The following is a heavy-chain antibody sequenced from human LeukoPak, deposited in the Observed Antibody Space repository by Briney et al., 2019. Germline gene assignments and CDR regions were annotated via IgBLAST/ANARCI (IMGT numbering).Heavy chain of an antibody. CDR1: GFTFSSYE. J-gene: IGHJ4*02. CDR2: ISSSGSTI. D-gene: IGHD4-17*01. CDR3: ARGIEGYGDLPIDY. Sequence: GGSLRLSCAASGFTFSSYEMNWVRQAPGKGLEWVSYISSSGSTIYYADSVKGRFTISRDNAKNSLYLQMNSLRAEDTAVYYCARGIEGYGDLPIDYWGQGTLVTDSS. V-gene: IGHV3-48*03.